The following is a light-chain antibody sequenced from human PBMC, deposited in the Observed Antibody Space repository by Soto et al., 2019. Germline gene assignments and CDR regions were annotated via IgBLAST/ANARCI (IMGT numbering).Light chain of an antibody. CDR3: QQYNNCPYT. J-gene: IGKJ2*01. CDR1: QSGSSN. V-gene: IGKV3-15*01. CDR2: GAS. Sequence: EIVMTQSPDTLSVSPGDRATLSCRASQSGSSNLAWYQQKPGQAPRLLIFGASTRATGIPARFSGSGSGTEFTLTISSLQSEDFAVYHCQQYNNCPYTFGQGPTLEIK.